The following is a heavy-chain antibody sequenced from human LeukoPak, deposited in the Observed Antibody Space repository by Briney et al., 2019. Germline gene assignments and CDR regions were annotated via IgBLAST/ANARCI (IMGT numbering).Heavy chain of an antibody. Sequence: SETLSLTCTVSGDSISSSNSYWVWIRQPPGKGLEWIGSMWFGATTSYDPSLKSRVTISIDPSKNQFSLKLSSVTAADTALYYCARGRRGSYFQDYWGQGTLVTVSS. V-gene: IGHV4-39*07. CDR1: GDSISSSNSY. J-gene: IGHJ4*02. CDR2: MWFGATT. D-gene: IGHD1-26*01. CDR3: ARGRRGSYFQDY.